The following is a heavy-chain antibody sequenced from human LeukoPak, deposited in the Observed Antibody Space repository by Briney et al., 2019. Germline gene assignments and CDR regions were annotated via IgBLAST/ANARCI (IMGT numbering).Heavy chain of an antibody. D-gene: IGHD2-2*01. J-gene: IGHJ4*02. CDR3: ARVHCSSTSCYYFDY. CDR2: IYHSGST. V-gene: IGHV4-4*02. CDR1: GGSISSSNW. Sequence: SGTLSLTCAVSGGSISSSNWWSWVRQPPGKGLEWIGEIYHSGSTNYNPSLKSRVTISVDKSKNQFSLKLSSVIAADTAVYYCARVHCSSTSCYYFDYWGQGTLVTVSS.